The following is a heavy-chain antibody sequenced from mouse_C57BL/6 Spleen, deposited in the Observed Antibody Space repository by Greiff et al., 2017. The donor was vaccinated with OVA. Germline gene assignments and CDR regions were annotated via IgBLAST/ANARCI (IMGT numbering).Heavy chain of an antibody. CDR1: GYTFTSYW. Sequence: QVQLQQPGAELVRPGSSVTLSCKASGYTFTSYWMHWVKQRPIQGLEWIGNIDPSDSETPYNQKFKDKATLTVDKSSSTAYMQLRSLTSEDSAVYYYAREQKDYAMDYWGQGTSVTVSS. J-gene: IGHJ4*01. CDR3: AREQKDYAMDY. V-gene: IGHV1-52*01. CDR2: IDPSDSET.